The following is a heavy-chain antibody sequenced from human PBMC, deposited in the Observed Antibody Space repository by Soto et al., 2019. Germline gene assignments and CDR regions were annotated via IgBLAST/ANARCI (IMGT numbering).Heavy chain of an antibody. CDR2: IYGGGTT. CDR1: GFAVSSKY. V-gene: IGHV3-53*01. D-gene: IGHD6-19*01. CDR3: VQTTGWPGFDF. Sequence: EVQLVESGGGLIQPGGSLRRSCAASGFAVSSKYMTWFRQAPGKGLEWVSVIYGGGTTYYADSVKGRFTISRDTSKNTLYLQMNSLRADDTAVYYCVQTTGWPGFDFWGQGTLVTVSS. J-gene: IGHJ4*02.